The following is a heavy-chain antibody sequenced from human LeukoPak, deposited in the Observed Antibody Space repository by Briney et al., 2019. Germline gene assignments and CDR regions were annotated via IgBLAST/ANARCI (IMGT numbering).Heavy chain of an antibody. CDR1: GFTFSNYW. CDR2: IKQDGSEK. Sequence: GGSLRLSCAVSGFTFSNYWMSWVRQAPGKGLAWVANIKQDGSEKYYVDSVTGRFTISRDNSKNMLYLQMNSLRAEDTAVYYCVKGRISEDGLDFWGQGTLVTVSS. CDR3: VKGRISEDGLDF. J-gene: IGHJ4*02. D-gene: IGHD6-13*01. V-gene: IGHV3-7*03.